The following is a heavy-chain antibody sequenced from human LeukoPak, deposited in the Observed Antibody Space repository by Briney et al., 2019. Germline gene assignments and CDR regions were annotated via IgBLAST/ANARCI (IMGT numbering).Heavy chain of an antibody. Sequence: AAVKVSCKASGGTFSSYATSWVRQAPGQGLEWMGGIIPIFGTANYAQKFQGRVTITADKSTSTAYMELSSLRSEDTAVYYCARGRSSSSVGAYYYYYMDVWGKGTTVTVSS. J-gene: IGHJ6*03. D-gene: IGHD6-6*01. V-gene: IGHV1-69*06. CDR1: GGTFSSYA. CDR2: IIPIFGTA. CDR3: ARGRSSSSVGAYYYYYMDV.